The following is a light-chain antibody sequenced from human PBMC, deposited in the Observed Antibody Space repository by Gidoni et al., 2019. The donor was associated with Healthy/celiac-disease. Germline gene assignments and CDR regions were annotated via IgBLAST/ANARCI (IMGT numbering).Light chain of an antibody. CDR1: SSNIGSNT. CDR3: AAWYDSLNGPV. J-gene: IGLJ3*02. V-gene: IGLV1-44*01. CDR2: SNN. Sequence: QSVLTQPPSASGNPGQRVTISCSGSSSNIGSNTVNWYQQLPGTAPKLLISSNNQRPSGVPDRFSGSKSGTSASLAISGLQSEDEADYYCAAWYDSLNGPVFGGGTKLTVL.